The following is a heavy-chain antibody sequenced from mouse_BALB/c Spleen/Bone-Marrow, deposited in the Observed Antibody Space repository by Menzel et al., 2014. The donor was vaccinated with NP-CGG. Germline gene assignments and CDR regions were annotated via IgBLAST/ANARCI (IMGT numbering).Heavy chain of an antibody. Sequence: VQLQQSGAELVRPGTSVKVSCKASGHAFTNYLIEWVKQRPGQGLEWIGVIDPRSGGTDYNEKFKGKAPLTADKSSSTAYMQLNSLTSGDSAVYFCARGGITTVVPYSMDYWGQGTSVTVSP. CDR1: GHAFTNYL. V-gene: IGHV1-54*03. D-gene: IGHD1-1*01. J-gene: IGHJ4*01. CDR3: ARGGITTVVPYSMDY. CDR2: IDPRSGGT.